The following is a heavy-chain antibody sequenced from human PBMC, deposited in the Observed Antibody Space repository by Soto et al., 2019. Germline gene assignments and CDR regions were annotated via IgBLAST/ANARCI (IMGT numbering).Heavy chain of an antibody. V-gene: IGHV4-30-2*01. J-gene: IGHJ4*02. CDR2: IYHSGST. CDR1: GGSVISGSYY. CDR3: ARGMTTVTTLDY. Sequence: PSETLSLTCTVSGGSVISGSYYWSLIRQPPGKGLEWIGYIYHSGSTYYNPSLKSRVTISVDRSKNQFSLKLSSVTAADTAVYYCARGMTTVTTLDYWGQGTLVTVSS. D-gene: IGHD4-4*01.